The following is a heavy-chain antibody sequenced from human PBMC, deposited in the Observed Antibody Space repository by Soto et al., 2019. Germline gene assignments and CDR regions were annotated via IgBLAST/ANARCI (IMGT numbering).Heavy chain of an antibody. D-gene: IGHD2-21*02. J-gene: IGHJ4*02. CDR1: GFTFSSYG. V-gene: IGHV3-30*18. CDR2: ISYDGSNK. CDR3: TKGWRVALTANYFDY. Sequence: QVQLVESGGGVVQPGKSLRLSCAASGFTFSSYGMHWVRQAPGKGLEWLAVISYDGSNKFYADSVQGRFAISRDNSKNTLYLQMNSLRAEDTAVYYCTKGWRVALTANYFDYWGQGTRLTVSS.